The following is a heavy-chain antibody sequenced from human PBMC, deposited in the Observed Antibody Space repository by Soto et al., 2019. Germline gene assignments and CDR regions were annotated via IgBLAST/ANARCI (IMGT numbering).Heavy chain of an antibody. V-gene: IGHV3-11*05. CDR3: ARSLNYYFDY. Sequence: QVQLVESGGGLVKPGGSLRLSCAASGFTFSDYYMSWIRQAPGKGLEWVSYISSTSSYTNYADSVKGRFTISRDNAKNSLYQQMNSLRAEDTAVYYCARSLNYYFDYWGQGTLVTVSS. CDR2: ISSTSSYT. CDR1: GFTFSDYY. D-gene: IGHD1-7*01. J-gene: IGHJ4*02.